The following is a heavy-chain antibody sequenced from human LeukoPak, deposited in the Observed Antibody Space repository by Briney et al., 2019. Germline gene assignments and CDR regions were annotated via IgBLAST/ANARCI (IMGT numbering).Heavy chain of an antibody. Sequence: ASVKVSCKASGYMFTNYDLNWVRQATGQGLEWMGWMNPNTGNTGYAQKFQGRVTMTRNTTISTAYMELSSLRSEDTAVYYCARDYGGNSGWFDPWGQGTLVTVSS. V-gene: IGHV1-8*02. D-gene: IGHD4-23*01. J-gene: IGHJ5*02. CDR2: MNPNTGNT. CDR1: GYMFTNYD. CDR3: ARDYGGNSGWFDP.